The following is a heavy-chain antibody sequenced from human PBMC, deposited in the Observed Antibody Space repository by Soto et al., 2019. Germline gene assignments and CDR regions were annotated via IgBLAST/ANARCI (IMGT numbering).Heavy chain of an antibody. CDR1: GGSISGGGFS. CDR2: ILHTGGT. CDR3: ARLQFGEGFDY. D-gene: IGHD3-10*01. Sequence: SETLSLTCAVSGGSISGGGFSWSWIRQPPGKGLEWIGYILHTGGTQYNPSLKSRVSMSVDKSKNQFSLHLTSVTAADTAVYYCARLQFGEGFDYWGQGALVTVS. V-gene: IGHV4-30-2*01. J-gene: IGHJ4*02.